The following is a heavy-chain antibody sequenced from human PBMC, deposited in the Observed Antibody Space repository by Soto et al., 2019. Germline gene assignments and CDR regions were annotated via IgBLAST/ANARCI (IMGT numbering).Heavy chain of an antibody. J-gene: IGHJ4*02. CDR2: IYSGGST. Sequence: GGSLRRSCAASGFIVSSNYMSWVRQAPGKGLEWVSLIYSGGSTYYADSVKGRFTISRDNSKNTLYFQMNRLRAEDTAVYYCARETYYYDSSGYTYYFDYWGQGTLVTVSS. CDR1: GFIVSSNY. V-gene: IGHV3-66*01. CDR3: ARETYYYDSSGYTYYFDY. D-gene: IGHD3-22*01.